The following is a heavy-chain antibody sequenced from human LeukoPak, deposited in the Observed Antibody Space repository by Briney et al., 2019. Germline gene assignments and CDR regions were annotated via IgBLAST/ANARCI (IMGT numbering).Heavy chain of an antibody. CDR1: GLTFSRDW. D-gene: IGHD4-23*01. V-gene: IGHV3-7*03. J-gene: IGHJ4*02. CDR2: IRQDGGET. Sequence: QTGGSLRLSCEASGLTFSRDWMGWVRQAPGKGLEWVANIRQDGGETYYGDSVKGRFIISRDNAKNSLFLQMNSLRAEDTAVYYCAKPDGGNSEAFDYWGQGTLVTVSS. CDR3: AKPDGGNSEAFDY.